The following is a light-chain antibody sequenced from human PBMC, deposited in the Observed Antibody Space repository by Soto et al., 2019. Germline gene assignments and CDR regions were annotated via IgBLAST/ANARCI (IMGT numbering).Light chain of an antibody. CDR2: KAS. V-gene: IGKV1-9*01. Sequence: DIQLTQSPSFLSSSLGDRVTLTWRASQGISSYLAWYKQKPGKAPKLLIYKASTLKSGVPSRFRGSGSGTEFTLTISSLKPDDFETYYCQHYNSYSEAFGQGTNV. CDR3: QHYNSYSEA. J-gene: IGKJ1*01. CDR1: QGISSY.